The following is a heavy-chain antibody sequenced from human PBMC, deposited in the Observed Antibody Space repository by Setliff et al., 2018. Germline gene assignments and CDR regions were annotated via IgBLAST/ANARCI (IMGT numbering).Heavy chain of an antibody. CDR1: GFTLRNSG. CDR2: ISYDGSHD. J-gene: IGHJ5*02. CDR3: ARDGKQYYYDSTGYYRNWFDP. V-gene: IGHV3-30*03. D-gene: IGHD3-22*01. Sequence: PGGSLRLSCAASGFTLRNSGMHWVRQAPGRGPEWLAVISYDGSHDYYADSVRGRFTISRDNSNNTLYMQMSSLRAEDTAIYSCARDGKQYYYDSTGYYRNWFDPWGQGTLVTVSS.